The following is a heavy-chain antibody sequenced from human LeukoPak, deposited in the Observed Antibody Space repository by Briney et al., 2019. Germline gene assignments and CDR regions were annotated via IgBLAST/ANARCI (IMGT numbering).Heavy chain of an antibody. CDR3: ARDSTVTTFRGCVDP. CDR2: INPSGGST. J-gene: IGHJ5*02. V-gene: IGHV1-46*01. Sequence: ASVKVSCKASGYTFSNYYVHWLRHAPGQGLEWMGVINPSGGSTNYAQKFQGRVTMTRDTSTSTVYMEMSSLRSEDTAVYYCARDSTVTTFRGCVDPWGQGTLVTVSS. D-gene: IGHD4-17*01. CDR1: GYTFSNYY.